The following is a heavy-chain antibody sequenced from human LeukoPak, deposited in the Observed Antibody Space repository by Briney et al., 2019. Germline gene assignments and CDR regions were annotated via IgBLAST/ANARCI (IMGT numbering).Heavy chain of an antibody. CDR1: GFTFNSYA. CDR3: AKDGTWIQLWLAY. D-gene: IGHD5-18*01. Sequence: GGSLRLSCAASGFTFNSYAMGWVRQAPGKGLEWVSAISGSGGSTYYADSVKGRFTMSRDNSKNTLYLQMNSLRAEDTAVYYCAKDGTWIQLWLAYWGQGTLVTVSS. V-gene: IGHV3-23*01. J-gene: IGHJ4*02. CDR2: ISGSGGST.